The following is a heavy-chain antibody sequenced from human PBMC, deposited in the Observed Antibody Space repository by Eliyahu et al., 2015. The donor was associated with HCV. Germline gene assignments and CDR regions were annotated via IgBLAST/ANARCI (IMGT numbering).Heavy chain of an antibody. V-gene: IGHV4-34*02. D-gene: IGHD1-1*01. Sequence: QVHLQQWGTGLLKPSETLSLTCAMYGGPXHGHYWTWIRQSPEKGLEWIGDIYHTGATNYNPSLRTRLTISLDTSKNQFSLNLTSVAAADSAVYYCARKPTEVNLYYGMDVWGQGTTVTVS. J-gene: IGHJ6*02. CDR3: ARKPTEVNLYYGMDV. CDR1: GGPXHGHY. CDR2: IYHTGAT.